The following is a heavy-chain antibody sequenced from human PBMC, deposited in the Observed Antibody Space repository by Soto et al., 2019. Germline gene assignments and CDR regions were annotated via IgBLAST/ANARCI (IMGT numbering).Heavy chain of an antibody. D-gene: IGHD3-10*01. V-gene: IGHV3-74*01. CDR2: INSDGSST. J-gene: IGHJ6*02. CDR1: GFTFSSYW. CDR3: ARDLMVRGWYYYGMDV. Sequence: PGGSMRLSCAASGFTFSSYWMHWVRQAPGKGLVWVSRINSDGSSTSYADSVKGRFTISRDNAKNTLYLQMNSLRAEDTAVYYCARDLMVRGWYYYGMDVWGQGTTVTVSS.